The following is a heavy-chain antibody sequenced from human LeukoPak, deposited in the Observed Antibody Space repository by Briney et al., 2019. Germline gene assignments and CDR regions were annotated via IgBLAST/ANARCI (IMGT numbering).Heavy chain of an antibody. CDR1: GYDLTTYA. CDR2: INAGHGRP. V-gene: IGHV1-3*01. CDR3: ARDITPTVDSYTGAFDI. Sequence: GASVKVSCKASGYDLTTYALHWVRQAPGQRFEWLGWINAGHGRPEYSQKFQGRVTLTRDTSTSTVYMELSSLRSDDTAVYYCARDITPTVDSYTGAFDIWGQGTMVTVSS. J-gene: IGHJ3*02. D-gene: IGHD5-18*01.